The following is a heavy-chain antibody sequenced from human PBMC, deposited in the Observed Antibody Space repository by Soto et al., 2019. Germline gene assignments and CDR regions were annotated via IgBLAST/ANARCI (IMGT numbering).Heavy chain of an antibody. CDR2: VSGYNGDT. CDR1: GYTFSRYG. D-gene: IGHD2-8*01. V-gene: IGHV1-18*01. J-gene: IGHJ6*02. CDR3: AKNGQPPYYYYGMDV. Sequence: QGQLVPSGPEVKKPGASVKVSCKASGYTFSRYGISWVRQSPGQGLEWMGWVSGYNGDTKYAQKVQGRVTMTIDTSNYTAYMELRSLTSDDTAIYYCAKNGQPPYYYYGMDVWGQGTTVTVSS.